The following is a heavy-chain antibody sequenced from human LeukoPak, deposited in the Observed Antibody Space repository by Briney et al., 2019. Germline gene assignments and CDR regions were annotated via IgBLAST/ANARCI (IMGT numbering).Heavy chain of an antibody. Sequence: GGTLRLSCVASGLTFSSYAMSWVRQTPGKGLEWVSAISGSGGRTYSADSVKGRFTISRDNSKNTLYLQMNSLRAEDTAVYYCAKVTVTTRAPYFDYWGQGTLVTVSS. CDR1: GLTFSSYA. J-gene: IGHJ4*02. CDR2: ISGSGGRT. D-gene: IGHD4-17*01. V-gene: IGHV3-23*01. CDR3: AKVTVTTRAPYFDY.